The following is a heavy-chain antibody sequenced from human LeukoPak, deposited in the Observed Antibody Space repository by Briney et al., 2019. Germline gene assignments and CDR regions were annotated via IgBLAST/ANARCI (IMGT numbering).Heavy chain of an antibody. CDR3: AGKSVVVPAAFDY. CDR1: GGTFSSYA. Sequence: SVKVSCKASGGTFSSYAISWVRQAPGQGLEWMGGIIPIFGTANYAQKFQGRVTITTDESTSTAYMELSSLRSEDTAVYYCAGKSVVVPAAFDYWGQGTLVTVSS. J-gene: IGHJ4*02. D-gene: IGHD2-2*01. V-gene: IGHV1-69*05. CDR2: IIPIFGTA.